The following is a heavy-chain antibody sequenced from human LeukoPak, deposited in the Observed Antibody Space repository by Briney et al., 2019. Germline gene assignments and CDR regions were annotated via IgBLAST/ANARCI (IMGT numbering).Heavy chain of an antibody. D-gene: IGHD1-26*01. CDR1: GYTFTAYY. CDR2: INPKSGGT. J-gene: IGHJ4*02. CDR3: ARGYALYSGRYIDFDY. V-gene: IGHV1-2*02. Sequence: GASVKVSCKASGYTFTAYYLQWVRLAPGQGLEWMGWINPKSGGTEYAQRFQGRVTMTRDTSISTAYMELSRLRSDDTAVYYCARGYALYSGRYIDFDYWGQGTLVTVSS.